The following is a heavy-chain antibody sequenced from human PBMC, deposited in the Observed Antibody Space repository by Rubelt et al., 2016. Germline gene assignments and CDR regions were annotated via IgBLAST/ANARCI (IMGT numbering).Heavy chain of an antibody. J-gene: IGHJ3*01. CDR1: GYTFTNLG. D-gene: IGHD1-26*01. V-gene: IGHV1-18*01. CDR2: ISPYNGDR. CDR3: SCVPYSRRSIRNAVFGV. Sequence: QGQLVQSGAEVKRPGASVEVSCKASGYTFTNLGISWVRQAPGQGLEWLGWISPYNGDRNYEESFQDRITLTKGTPTSTAYMELRTLSSAATAVYYCSCVPYSRRSIRNAVFGVWGQGTVVIVSS.